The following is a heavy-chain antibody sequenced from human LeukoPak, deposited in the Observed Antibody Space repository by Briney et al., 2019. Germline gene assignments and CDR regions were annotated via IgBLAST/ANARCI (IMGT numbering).Heavy chain of an antibody. CDR2: IYHSGST. CDR1: GGSISSGGYY. CDR3: ARVQKAGGYDWRGYFYYYYMDV. D-gene: IGHD5-12*01. J-gene: IGHJ6*03. Sequence: SETLSLTCTVSGGSISSGGYYWSWIRQPPGKGLEWIGYIYHSGSTYYNPSLKSRVTISVDRSKNQFSLKLSSVTAADTAVYYCARVQKAGGYDWRGYFYYYYMDVWGKGTTVTVSS. V-gene: IGHV4-30-2*01.